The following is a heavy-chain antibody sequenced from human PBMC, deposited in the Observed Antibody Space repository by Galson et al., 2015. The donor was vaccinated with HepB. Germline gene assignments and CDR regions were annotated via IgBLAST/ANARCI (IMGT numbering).Heavy chain of an antibody. CDR1: GDSVSSDSAA. CDR2: TYYRSNWYY. Sequence: CAISGDSVSSDSAAWNWIRQSPSRGLEWLGRTYYRSNWYYDYAASVKSRIIINADTSRNQFSLQLNSVSPEDTAVYYCSRDAPGGETIYDYWRQGTPVTVSS. D-gene: IGHD4-23*01. V-gene: IGHV6-1*01. CDR3: SRDAPGGETIYDY. J-gene: IGHJ4*02.